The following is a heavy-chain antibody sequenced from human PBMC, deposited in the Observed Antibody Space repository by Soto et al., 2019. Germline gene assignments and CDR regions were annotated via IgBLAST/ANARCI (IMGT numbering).Heavy chain of an antibody. CDR3: AAIREDIFYGMDV. Sequence: SETLSLTCTVSGGSMNKYYWNWIRQPAGKGLEWIGRIYARGSTNYNPSMKSRVTMSVDTSKNEVSLNLNSVTAADTAVYYCAAIREDIFYGMDVWGQGTTVTVSS. D-gene: IGHD2-15*01. CDR2: IYARGST. J-gene: IGHJ6*02. CDR1: GGSMNKYY. V-gene: IGHV4-4*07.